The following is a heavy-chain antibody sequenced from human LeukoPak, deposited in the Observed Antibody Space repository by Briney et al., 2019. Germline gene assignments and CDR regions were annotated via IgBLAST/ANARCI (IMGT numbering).Heavy chain of an antibody. Sequence: SETLSLTCTVSGGSISNTPYYWSWIRQPAGKGLEWIGRIHTSGSTNFNPSLKSRLSMSVDTSKNQFSLQLRSVTAADTAVYYCARGLGLLPFDYWGQGTLVTVSS. V-gene: IGHV4-61*02. D-gene: IGHD2-15*01. J-gene: IGHJ4*02. CDR2: IHTSGST. CDR3: ARGLGLLPFDY. CDR1: GGSISNTPYY.